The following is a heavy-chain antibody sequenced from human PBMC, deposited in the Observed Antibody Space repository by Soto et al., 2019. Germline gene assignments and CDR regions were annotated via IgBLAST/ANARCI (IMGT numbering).Heavy chain of an antibody. J-gene: IGHJ4*02. CDR2: IDYRGST. CDR1: GTSISVFY. Sequence: QVQLQESGPGLVKPSETLSLTCTVSGTSISVFYWSWIRQPPGKGLEWIGYIDYRGSTNYNPSLSSRVTMSVDTAKNQFSLKLSSVTAADTAIYYCARVLPGGQQRFDFWGQGTLATGAS. V-gene: IGHV4-59*01. D-gene: IGHD2-15*01. CDR3: ARVLPGGQQRFDF.